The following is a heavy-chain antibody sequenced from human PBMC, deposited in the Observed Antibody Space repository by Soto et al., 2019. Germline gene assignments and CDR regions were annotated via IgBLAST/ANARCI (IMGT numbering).Heavy chain of an antibody. CDR3: SRGYTSGYPSNWFDP. D-gene: IGHD3-3*01. J-gene: IGHJ5*02. CDR1: GFTFSDYG. Sequence: QVPLVESGGGVVQPGRSLRLSCAASGFTFSDYGMHWVRQAPGKGLEWVALISYDGSSKQYADSVRGRFTISRDNSENTVYLQMNSLRAEDTAIYYCSRGYTSGYPSNWFDPWGQGTLVTVSS. V-gene: IGHV3-30*19. CDR2: ISYDGSSK.